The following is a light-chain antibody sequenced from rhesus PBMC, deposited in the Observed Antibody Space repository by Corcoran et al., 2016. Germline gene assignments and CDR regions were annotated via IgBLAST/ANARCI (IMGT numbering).Light chain of an antibody. V-gene: IGKV1-22*01. CDR1: QGINND. J-gene: IGKJ3*01. Sequence: DIQMTQSPSSLSASVGDRVTITCRASQGINNDLAWYQQKPVETPKLLIYEASSLQSGIPSLVSGSGSWTDFTLTISSLQPEEFATYYCQHYSRTPFSFGPGTKLDIK. CDR2: EAS. CDR3: QHYSRTPFS.